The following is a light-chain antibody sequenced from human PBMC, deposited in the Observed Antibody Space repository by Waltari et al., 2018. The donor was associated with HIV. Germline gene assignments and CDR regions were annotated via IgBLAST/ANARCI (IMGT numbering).Light chain of an antibody. CDR3: SSYTNSDTVV. CDR1: TSDVGGYNS. CDR2: DVS. J-gene: IGLJ2*01. V-gene: IGLV2-14*03. Sequence: QSALTQPASVSGSPGQSLTISCPGTTSDVGGYNSVSWYQQHPAKAPKLVILDVSNRPSGVSNRFSGSKSGNTASLTISGLQAEDEAYYYCSSYTNSDTVVFGGGTKVTVL.